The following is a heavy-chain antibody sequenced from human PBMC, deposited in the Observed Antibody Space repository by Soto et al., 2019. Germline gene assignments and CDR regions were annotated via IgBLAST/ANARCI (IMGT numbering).Heavy chain of an antibody. D-gene: IGHD3-3*01. CDR3: ARGGGVGVAGSAAFDM. V-gene: IGHV1-2*02. Sequence: QLHLVQSGAVVKKPGASVTVSCSASGYPVTAYYMHWVRQAPGRGLVWMGGINPATGAAKYTQTCQGRVTLTRETATSTVFMERSGLTSEDTAGFYGARGGGVGVAGSAAFDMWGQGTLVTVSS. J-gene: IGHJ3*02. CDR2: INPATGAA. CDR1: GYPVTAYY.